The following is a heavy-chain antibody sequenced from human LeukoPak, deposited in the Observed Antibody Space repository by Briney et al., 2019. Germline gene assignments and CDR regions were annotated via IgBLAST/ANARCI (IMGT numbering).Heavy chain of an antibody. V-gene: IGHV4-4*07. CDR3: ARDGDDNDYGVVLGY. D-gene: IGHD4-17*01. J-gene: IGHJ4*02. CDR2: IYTSGST. CDR1: GGSISSYY. Sequence: SETLSLTCTVSGGSISSYYWSWIRQPAGKGLEWIGRIYTSGSTNYNPSLKSRVTMSVDTSKNQFSLKLSSVTAADTAVYYCARDGDDNDYGVVLGYWGQGTLVTVSS.